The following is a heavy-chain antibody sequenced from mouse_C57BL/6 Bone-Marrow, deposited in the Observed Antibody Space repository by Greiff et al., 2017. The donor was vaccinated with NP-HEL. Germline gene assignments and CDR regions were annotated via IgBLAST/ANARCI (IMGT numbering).Heavy chain of an antibody. CDR1: GFTFSDYG. V-gene: IGHV5-17*01. J-gene: IGHJ1*03. CDR3: ARSPYGSSFYWYFDV. D-gene: IGHD1-1*01. Sequence: EVKVVESGGGLVKPGGSLKLSCAASGFTFSDYGMHWVRQAPEQGLEWVAYISSGSSTIYYADTVKGRFTISRDNAKNTLFLQMTSLRSEDTAMYYCARSPYGSSFYWYFDVWGTGTTVTVSS. CDR2: ISSGSSTI.